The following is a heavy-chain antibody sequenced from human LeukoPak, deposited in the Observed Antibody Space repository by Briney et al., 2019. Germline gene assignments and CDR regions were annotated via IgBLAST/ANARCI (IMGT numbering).Heavy chain of an antibody. CDR2: TYYRSKWYN. V-gene: IGHV6-1*01. CDR1: GDSVSSNSAA. D-gene: IGHD2-21*02. CDR3: ASLPTASDAFDI. Sequence: SQTLSLTCAISGDSVSSNSAAWNWIRQSPSRGREWLGRTYYRSKWYNDYAVSVKSRITINPDTSKNQFSLQLNSVTPEDTAVYYCASLPTASDAFDIWGQGTMVTVSS. J-gene: IGHJ3*02.